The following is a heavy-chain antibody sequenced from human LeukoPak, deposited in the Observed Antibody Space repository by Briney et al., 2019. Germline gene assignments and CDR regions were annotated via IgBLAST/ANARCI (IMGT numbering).Heavy chain of an antibody. V-gene: IGHV3-23*01. Sequence: GGSLRLSCAASGFTVSSNYMSWVRQAPGKGLEWVSAISGSGGSTYYADSVKGRFTISRDNSKNTLYLQMNSLRAEDTAVYYCAKDGYSSGSYYFDYWGQGTLVTVSS. CDR1: GFTVSSNY. CDR3: AKDGYSSGSYYFDY. J-gene: IGHJ4*02. D-gene: IGHD6-19*01. CDR2: ISGSGGST.